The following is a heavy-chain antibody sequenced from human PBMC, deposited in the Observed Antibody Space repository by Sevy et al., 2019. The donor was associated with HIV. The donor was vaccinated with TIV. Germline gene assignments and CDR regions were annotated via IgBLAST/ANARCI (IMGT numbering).Heavy chain of an antibody. CDR1: GLTFSSYG. J-gene: IGHJ3*02. Sequence: GGSLRLSCAASGLTFSSYGMHWVRQAPGKGLEWVALISYDGSNKYYADSVKGRFTISRDNSKNTLYLQMNSLRAEDTAVYYCAQDLYYYDRTDAFDIWGQGTMVTVSS. V-gene: IGHV3-30*18. CDR2: ISYDGSNK. D-gene: IGHD3-22*01. CDR3: AQDLYYYDRTDAFDI.